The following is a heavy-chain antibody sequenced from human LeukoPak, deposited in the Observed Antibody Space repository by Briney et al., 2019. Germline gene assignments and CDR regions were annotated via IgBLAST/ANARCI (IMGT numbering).Heavy chain of an antibody. Sequence: PSETLSLTCTVSGGSTSSGDYYWSWIRQPPGKGLEWIGYIYYSGSTYYNPSLKSRVTISVDTSKNQFSLKLSSVTAADTAVYYCARRDYVWDYFDYWGQGTLVTVSS. D-gene: IGHD3-16*01. CDR2: IYYSGST. V-gene: IGHV4-30-4*01. CDR3: ARRDYVWDYFDY. J-gene: IGHJ4*02. CDR1: GGSTSSGDYY.